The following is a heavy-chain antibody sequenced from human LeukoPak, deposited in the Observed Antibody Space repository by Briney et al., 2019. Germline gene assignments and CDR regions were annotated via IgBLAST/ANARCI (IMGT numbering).Heavy chain of an antibody. Sequence: ASVKVSCMSSGGTFSSYAISWVRQAPGQGLEWMGGIIPIFGTANYAQKFQGRVTITADESTSTAYMELSSLRSEDTAVYYCASVGGGNCFDYWGQGTLVTVSS. CDR2: IIPIFGTA. D-gene: IGHD4-23*01. J-gene: IGHJ4*02. CDR1: GGTFSSYA. V-gene: IGHV1-69*01. CDR3: ASVGGGNCFDY.